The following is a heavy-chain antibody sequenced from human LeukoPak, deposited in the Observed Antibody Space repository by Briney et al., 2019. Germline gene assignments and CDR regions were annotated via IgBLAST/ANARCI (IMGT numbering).Heavy chain of an antibody. V-gene: IGHV3-30*03. CDR1: GFTFSSYG. Sequence: GRSLRLSCAASGFTFSSYGMHWVRQAPGKGLEWVAVISYDGSNKYYADSVKGRFTISRDNPKNTLYLQMNSLRAEDTAVYYCATSKGHSSSYEGLFDYWGQGTLVTVSS. J-gene: IGHJ4*02. CDR2: ISYDGSNK. CDR3: ATSKGHSSSYEGLFDY. D-gene: IGHD6-13*01.